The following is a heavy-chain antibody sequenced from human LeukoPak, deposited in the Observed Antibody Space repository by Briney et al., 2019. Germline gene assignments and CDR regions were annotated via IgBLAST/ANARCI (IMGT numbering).Heavy chain of an antibody. CDR3: ARDSTSLFDY. CDR1: GFTFSSYA. CDR2: ISGSSSYI. Sequence: GGSLRLSCAASGFTFSSYAMHWVRQAPGKGLEWVSSISGSSSYIYYADSAKGRFTISRDNAKNSLYLQMNSLRAEDTAVYYCARDSTSLFDYWGQGTLVTVSS. J-gene: IGHJ4*02. V-gene: IGHV3-21*01. D-gene: IGHD2/OR15-2a*01.